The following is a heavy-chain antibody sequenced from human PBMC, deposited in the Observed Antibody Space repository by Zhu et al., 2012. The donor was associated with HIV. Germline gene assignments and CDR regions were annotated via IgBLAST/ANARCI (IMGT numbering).Heavy chain of an antibody. CDR1: GYSISSGYY. J-gene: IGHJ6*03. CDR2: IYHSGST. D-gene: IGHD6-19*01. CDR3: ARTFILAVAGSKGSYYYYYMDV. V-gene: IGHV4-38-2*01. Sequence: QVQLQESGPGLVKPSETLSLTCAVSGYSISSGYYWSWIRQPPGKGLEWIGSIYHSGSTYYNPSLKSRVTISVDTSKNQFSLKLSSVTAADTAVYYCARTFILAVAGSKGSYYYYYMDVWGKGTTVTVS.